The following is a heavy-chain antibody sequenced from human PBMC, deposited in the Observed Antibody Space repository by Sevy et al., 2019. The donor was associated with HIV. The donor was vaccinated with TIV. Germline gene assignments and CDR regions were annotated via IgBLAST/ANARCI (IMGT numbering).Heavy chain of an antibody. CDR1: GFTFSSYA. Sequence: GGSLRLSCAASGFTFSSYAMSWVRQAPGKGLEWVSAISGSGGGPYYADSVKGRFTISRENSKNTLYLQMNSRRAEDTAVYYCAKVLNPRTSYYGSGSYSKPYYFDYWGQGTLVTVSS. CDR2: ISGSGGGP. D-gene: IGHD3-10*01. V-gene: IGHV3-23*01. CDR3: AKVLNPRTSYYGSGSYSKPYYFDY. J-gene: IGHJ4*02.